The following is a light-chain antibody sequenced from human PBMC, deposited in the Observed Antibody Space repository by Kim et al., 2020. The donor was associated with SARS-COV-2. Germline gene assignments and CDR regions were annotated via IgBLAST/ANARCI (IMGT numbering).Light chain of an antibody. Sequence: EIVLTQSPATLSLSPGERATLSCRASQSVSSYLAWYQQKPGQAPRLLIYDASSRATGIPARFSGSGSGTDFTLTISSLEPEDFAIYYCQQRSNWPPTFGQGTRLDIK. V-gene: IGKV3-11*01. J-gene: IGKJ5*01. CDR3: QQRSNWPPT. CDR2: DAS. CDR1: QSVSSY.